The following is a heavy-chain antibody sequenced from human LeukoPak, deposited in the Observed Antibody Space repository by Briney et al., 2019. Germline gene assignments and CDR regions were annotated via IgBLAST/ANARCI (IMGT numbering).Heavy chain of an antibody. J-gene: IGHJ5*02. D-gene: IGHD6-19*01. CDR3: AKEGGTTGWLMADT. Sequence: PGGSLRLSCAASGFIFSDYGMHWVRQAPGKGLEWVAVISYDGGEIHYGDSVEGRFTISRDNSKNTVDLQMDSLRVEDTAVYYCAKEGGTTGWLMADTWGQGTLLTVSS. CDR1: GFIFSDYG. V-gene: IGHV3-30*18. CDR2: ISYDGGEI.